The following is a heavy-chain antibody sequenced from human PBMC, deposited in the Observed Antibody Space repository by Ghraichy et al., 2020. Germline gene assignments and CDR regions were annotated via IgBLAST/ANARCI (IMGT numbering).Heavy chain of an antibody. CDR1: GLMFSPNT. CDR2: ISSSTRYI. CDR3: SRGGGAGTPVLYHMDV. V-gene: IGHV3-21*01. J-gene: IGHJ6*02. Sequence: GGSLRLSCVASGLMFSPNTMNWVRQAPGKGLEWLSSISSSTRYIYYADSVKGLFTISRDNAQNSLYLQMNSLRAEDTAVYYCSRGGGAGTPVLYHMDVWGLGTTVTVSS. D-gene: IGHD6-19*01.